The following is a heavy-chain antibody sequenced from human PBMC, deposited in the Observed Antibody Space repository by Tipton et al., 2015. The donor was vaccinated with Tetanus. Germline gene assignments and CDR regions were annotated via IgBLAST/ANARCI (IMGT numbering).Heavy chain of an antibody. V-gene: IGHV4-4*07. J-gene: IGHJ3*02. Sequence: TLSLTCTVSGGSTHGFYWTWIRQSAGKALERIGRIYGSGSTIYNPSLKSRVAMSMDTSRNQFSLTLTSVTVADTAVYYCARVLRYSTIGGWDDAFDIWGQGTMVSVSS. CDR3: ARVLRYSTIGGWDDAFDI. D-gene: IGHD2-8*01. CDR2: IYGSGST. CDR1: GGSTHGFY.